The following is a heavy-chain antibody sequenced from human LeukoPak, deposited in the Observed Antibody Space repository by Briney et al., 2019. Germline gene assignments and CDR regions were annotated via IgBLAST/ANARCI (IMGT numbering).Heavy chain of an antibody. CDR3: ARVLMPRDSSGYSYPGGFDY. CDR1: GFTFSSYS. D-gene: IGHD3-22*01. CDR2: ISNSSSYI. Sequence: GGSLRSSCAASGFTFSSYSMNWVRQAPGKGLEWVSSISNSSSYIYYADSVKGRFTISRDNAKNSLYLQMNSLRAEDTAVYYCARVLMPRDSSGYSYPGGFDYWGQGTLVTVSS. J-gene: IGHJ4*02. V-gene: IGHV3-21*01.